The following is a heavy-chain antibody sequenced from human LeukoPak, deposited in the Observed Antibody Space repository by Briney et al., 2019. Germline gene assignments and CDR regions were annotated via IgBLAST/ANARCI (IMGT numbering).Heavy chain of an antibody. V-gene: IGHV4-4*07. CDR2: IYTSGST. D-gene: IGHD3-22*01. Sequence: SETLSLTCTVSGGSISSYYRSWIRQPAGKGLEWIGRIYTSGSTNYNPSLKSRVTMSVDTSKNQFSLKLSSVTAADTAVYYCARADYYDSSGYYTFDYWGQGTLVTVSS. CDR3: ARADYYDSSGYYTFDY. J-gene: IGHJ4*02. CDR1: GGSISSYY.